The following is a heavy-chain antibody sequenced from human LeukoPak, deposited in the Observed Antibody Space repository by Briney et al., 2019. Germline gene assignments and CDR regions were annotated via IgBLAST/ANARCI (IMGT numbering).Heavy chain of an antibody. Sequence: PGGSLRLSCAASGFTFSSYAMNWVRQAPGKGLEWLSYVSASGSIMYYADSVKGRFTISRDNAKNSVYLQMNSLRDEDTAIYYCTPFTYWGQGTLVSVSS. CDR3: TPFTY. J-gene: IGHJ4*02. CDR1: GFTFSSYA. V-gene: IGHV3-48*02. D-gene: IGHD2-15*01. CDR2: VSASGSIM.